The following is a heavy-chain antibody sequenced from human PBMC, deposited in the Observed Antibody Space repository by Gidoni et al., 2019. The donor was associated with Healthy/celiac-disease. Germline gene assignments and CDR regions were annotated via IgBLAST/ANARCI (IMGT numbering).Heavy chain of an antibody. CDR1: GGSISSSSYY. Sequence: QLQLQESGPGLVKPSETLSLTCTVSGGSISSSSYYWGWIRQPPGKGLEWIGSIYYSGCTYYNPSLKSRVTISVDTSKNQFSLKLSSVTAADTAVYYCARSYGDYVYWFDPWGQGTLVTVSS. CDR2: IYYSGCT. V-gene: IGHV4-39*01. CDR3: ARSYGDYVYWFDP. J-gene: IGHJ5*02. D-gene: IGHD4-17*01.